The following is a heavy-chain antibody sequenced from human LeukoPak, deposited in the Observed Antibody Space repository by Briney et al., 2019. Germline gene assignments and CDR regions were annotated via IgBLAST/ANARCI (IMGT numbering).Heavy chain of an antibody. CDR3: ATGYRNIVVVPAANPFDY. Sequence: GASVKVSCKVSGYTLTELSMHWVRQAPGKGLEWMGGFDPEDGETIYAQKFQGRVTMTEDTSTDTAYMELSSLRSEDTAVYYCATGYRNIVVVPAANPFDYWGQGTLVTVSS. V-gene: IGHV1-24*01. D-gene: IGHD2-2*01. J-gene: IGHJ4*02. CDR1: GYTLTELS. CDR2: FDPEDGET.